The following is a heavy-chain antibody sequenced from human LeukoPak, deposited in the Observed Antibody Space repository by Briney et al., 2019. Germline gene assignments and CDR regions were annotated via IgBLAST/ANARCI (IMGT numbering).Heavy chain of an antibody. Sequence: SETLSLTCTVSGGSMNNYYWSWIRQAPGKGLEWIGYISDSGSTNYNPPLRSRVTISVDTSKNQFSLKLSSVTAADTALYYCARYDYGDCWFDPWGQGTLVTVSS. CDR3: ARYDYGDCWFDP. CDR1: GGSMNNYY. CDR2: ISDSGST. V-gene: IGHV4-59*01. J-gene: IGHJ5*02. D-gene: IGHD4-17*01.